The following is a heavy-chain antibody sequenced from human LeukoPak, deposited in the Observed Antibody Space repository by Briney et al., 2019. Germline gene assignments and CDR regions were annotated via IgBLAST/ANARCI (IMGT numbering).Heavy chain of an antibody. Sequence: SETLSLTCTVSGGSISSSSYYWGWIRQPPGKGLEWIGEIYYSGNTNYNPSLKSRVTISVDKSKNQFSLNLSSVTAADTAVYYCATRYCSGGSCYSAYWGQGTLVTVSS. CDR3: ATRYCSGGSCYSAY. J-gene: IGHJ4*02. D-gene: IGHD2-15*01. CDR2: IYYSGNT. CDR1: GGSISSSSYY. V-gene: IGHV4-39*07.